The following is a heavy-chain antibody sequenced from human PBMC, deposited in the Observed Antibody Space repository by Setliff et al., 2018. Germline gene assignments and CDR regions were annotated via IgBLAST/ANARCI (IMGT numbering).Heavy chain of an antibody. V-gene: IGHV3-21*01. D-gene: IGHD3-22*01. CDR2: ISATNTYI. J-gene: IGHJ4*02. CDR1: GVTFSNYN. CDR3: VKGSGFYDY. Sequence: GGSLRLSCAVSGVTFSNYNMNWVRQAPGKGLEWVSSISATNTYITYADSVKGRFTISRDNAKNSVYLQMNSLRAEDAAVYYCVKGSGFYDYWGQGAPVTVSS.